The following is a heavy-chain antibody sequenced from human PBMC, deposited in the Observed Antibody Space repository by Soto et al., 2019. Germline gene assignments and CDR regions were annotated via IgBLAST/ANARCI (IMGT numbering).Heavy chain of an antibody. J-gene: IGHJ4*02. V-gene: IGHV4-31*03. D-gene: IGHD4-17*01. CDR2: IYYSGST. CDR1: GGSISSGGYY. CDR3: ARADYGDLDY. Sequence: SETLSLTCTVSGGSISSGGYYWSWIRQHPGKGLEWIGYIYYSGSTDYNPSLKSRVAISADTSKNQFSLKLSSVTAADTAVYFCARADYGDLDYWGQGTLVTVSS.